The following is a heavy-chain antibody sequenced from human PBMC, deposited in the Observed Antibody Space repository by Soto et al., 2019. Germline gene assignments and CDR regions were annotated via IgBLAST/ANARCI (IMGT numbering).Heavy chain of an antibody. CDR1: GGSISSGDYY. V-gene: IGHV4-30-4*01. J-gene: IGHJ5*02. Sequence: SETLSLTCTVSGGSISSGDYYWSWIRQPPGKGLEWIGYIYYSGSTYYNPSLKSRVTISVDTSKNQFSLKLSSVTAADTAVYYCARWATVTTSRWFDPWGQGTLVTVSS. CDR3: ARWATVTTSRWFDP. D-gene: IGHD4-17*01. CDR2: IYYSGST.